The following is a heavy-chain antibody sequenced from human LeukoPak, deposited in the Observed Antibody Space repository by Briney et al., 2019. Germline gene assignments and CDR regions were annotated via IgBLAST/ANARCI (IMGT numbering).Heavy chain of an antibody. CDR1: GFTFSSYE. CDR3: ARDRYNWNDGYYYYGMDV. D-gene: IGHD1-1*01. J-gene: IGHJ6*02. V-gene: IGHV3-48*03. Sequence: GGSLRLSCAASGFTFSSYEMNWVRQAPGKGLEWLSYISDSGSTIHYADSVKGRLTISRDNAKNSLYLQMNSLRTEDTAVYYCARDRYNWNDGYYYYGMDVWGQGTTVTVSS. CDR2: ISDSGSTI.